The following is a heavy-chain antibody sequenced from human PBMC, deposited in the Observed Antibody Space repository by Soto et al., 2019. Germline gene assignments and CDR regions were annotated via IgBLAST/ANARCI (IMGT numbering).Heavy chain of an antibody. CDR1: GYTFTSYG. Sequence: GASVKVPCKASGYTFTSYGISWVRQAPGQGLEWMGWISAYNGNTNYAQKLQGRVTMTTDTSTSTAYMELRSLRSDDTAVYYCARAAGTGIWYYGMDVWGQGTTVTVSS. D-gene: IGHD6-13*01. J-gene: IGHJ6*02. V-gene: IGHV1-18*04. CDR3: ARAAGTGIWYYGMDV. CDR2: ISAYNGNT.